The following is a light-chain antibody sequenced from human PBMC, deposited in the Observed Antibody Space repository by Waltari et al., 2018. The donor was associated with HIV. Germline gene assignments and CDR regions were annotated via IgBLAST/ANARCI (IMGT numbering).Light chain of an antibody. CDR2: KNN. J-gene: IGLJ3*02. CDR3: QCYDGRLSGSRV. V-gene: IGLV1-40*01. CDR1: SSNLGAGYD. Sequence: HSVLTQPLSVSGALGQRVTTSCTGSSSNLGAGYDVHWYQQLPGTAPKLLIYKNNNRPSGCLDRFAAAKSGTSASLAIAGLQAEDGTDYHCQCYDGRLSGSRVVVGGTKLTVL.